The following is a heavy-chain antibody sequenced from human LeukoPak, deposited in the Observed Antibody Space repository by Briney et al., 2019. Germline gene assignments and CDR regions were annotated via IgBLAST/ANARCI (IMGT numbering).Heavy chain of an antibody. CDR2: IYHSGST. CDR3: ARSRRGVILY. J-gene: IGHJ4*02. CDR1: GGSISSGGYY. Sequence: SETLSLTCTVSGGSISSGGYYWSWIRQPPGKGLEWIGYIYHSGSTYYNPSLKSRVTISVDRSKNQFSLKLSSVTAADTAVYYCARSRRGVILYWGQGTLVTVSS. V-gene: IGHV4-30-2*01. D-gene: IGHD3-16*01.